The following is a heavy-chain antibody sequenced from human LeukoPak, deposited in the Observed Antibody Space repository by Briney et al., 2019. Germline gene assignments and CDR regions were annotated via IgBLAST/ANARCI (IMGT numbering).Heavy chain of an antibody. CDR2: ISWNSGSI. V-gene: IGHV3-9*01. CDR1: GFTFSSYG. CDR3: AKAEMGATTEFDY. Sequence: GRSLRLSCAASGFTFSSYGMHWVRQAPGKGLEWVSGISWNSGSIGYADSVKGRFTISRDNAKNSLYLQMNSLRAEDTALYYCAKAEMGATTEFDYWGQGTLVTVSS. D-gene: IGHD1-26*01. J-gene: IGHJ4*02.